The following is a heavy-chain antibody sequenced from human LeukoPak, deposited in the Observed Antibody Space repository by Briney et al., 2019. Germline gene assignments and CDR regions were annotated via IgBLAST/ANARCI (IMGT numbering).Heavy chain of an antibody. J-gene: IGHJ2*01. CDR3: TRRAARWQFDL. CDR2: INWKAGNG. CDR1: GFNFDDYA. Sequence: GGSLRLSCAVSGFNFDDYAMHWVRQAPGRGLEWVSGINWKAGNGIYADSVKGRFTISRDNAKNSLYLQMSSLRAEDTALYYCTRRAARWQFDLWGRGTLLTVSS. V-gene: IGHV3-9*01. D-gene: IGHD5-24*01.